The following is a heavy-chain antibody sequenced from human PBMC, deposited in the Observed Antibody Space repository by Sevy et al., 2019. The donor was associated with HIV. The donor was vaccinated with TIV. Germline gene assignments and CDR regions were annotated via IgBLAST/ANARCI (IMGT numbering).Heavy chain of an antibody. J-gene: IGHJ4*02. CDR1: GFTFSTYA. V-gene: IGHV3-23*01. CDR3: VKEETAPYFDC. CDR2: LNGDRT. D-gene: IGHD2-21*02. Sequence: GGSLRLSCAASGFTFSTYAVSWVRQAPGKGLEWVAALNGDRTYYAGSVKGRFTISRDKPKNTVYLKVNSLRVEDTALYYGVKEETAPYFDCWGQGTLVTVSS.